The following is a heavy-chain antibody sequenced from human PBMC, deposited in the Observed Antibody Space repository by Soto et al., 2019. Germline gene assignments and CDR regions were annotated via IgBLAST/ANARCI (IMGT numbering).Heavy chain of an antibody. J-gene: IGHJ4*02. V-gene: IGHV1-18*01. CDR1: GYTFTSYG. CDR3: ARDLYRSSSGPFDY. CDR2: VSAYNGNT. D-gene: IGHD6-6*01. Sequence: ASVKVSCKASGYTFTSYGISWVRQAPGQGLEWMGWVSAYNGNTNYAQKLQGRVTMTTDTSTSTAYMELRSLRSDDTAVYYCARDLYRSSSGPFDYWGQGTLVTVSS.